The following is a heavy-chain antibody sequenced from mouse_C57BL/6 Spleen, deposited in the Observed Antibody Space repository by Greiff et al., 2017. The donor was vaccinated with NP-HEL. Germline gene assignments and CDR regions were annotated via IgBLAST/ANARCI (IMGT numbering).Heavy chain of an antibody. Sequence: VQLKQSGPELVKPGASVKISCKASGYSFTGYYMNWVKQSPEKSLEWIGEINPSTGGTTYNQKFKAKATLTVDKSSSTAYMQLKSLTSEDSAVYYCARRYYGSSLGYFDVWGTGTTVTVSS. CDR3: ARRYYGSSLGYFDV. V-gene: IGHV1-42*01. CDR2: INPSTGGT. J-gene: IGHJ1*03. CDR1: GYSFTGYY. D-gene: IGHD1-1*01.